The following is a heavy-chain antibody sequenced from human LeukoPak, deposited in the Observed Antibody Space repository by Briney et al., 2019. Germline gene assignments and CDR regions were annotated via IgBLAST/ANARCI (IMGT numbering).Heavy chain of an antibody. J-gene: IGHJ4*02. V-gene: IGHV4-59*01. CDR3: AGLYSGYDYVDY. CDR2: IYYSGST. CDR1: GGSISSYY. D-gene: IGHD5-12*01. Sequence: PSETLSLTCTDSGGSISSYYWSWIRQPPGKGLEWIGYIYYSGSTNYNPSLKSRVTISVDTSKNQFSLKLSSVTAADTAVYYCAGLYSGYDYVDYWGQGTLVTVSS.